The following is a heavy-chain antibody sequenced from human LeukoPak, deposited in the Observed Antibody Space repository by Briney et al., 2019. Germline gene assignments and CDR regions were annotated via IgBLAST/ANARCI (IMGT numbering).Heavy chain of an antibody. Sequence: SETLSLTCAVYGGSFSGYYWSWIRQPPGKGLEWIGEINHSGSTNYNPSLKSRVTISVETSKNQFSLKLSSVTAADTAVYYFAGLSLLESPFYFYYYYMDVWAKGTTVTVSS. CDR2: INHSGST. D-gene: IGHD1-1*01. CDR3: AGLSLLESPFYFYYYYMDV. CDR1: GGSFSGYY. J-gene: IGHJ6*03. V-gene: IGHV4-34*01.